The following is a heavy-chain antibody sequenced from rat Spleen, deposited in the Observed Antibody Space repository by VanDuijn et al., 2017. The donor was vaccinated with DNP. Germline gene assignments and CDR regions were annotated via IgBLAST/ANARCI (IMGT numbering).Heavy chain of an antibody. CDR2: IIYDGSGT. Sequence: EVQLVESGGGLVQSGRSLKVSCAASGFTFSDYAMAWVRQSPKKGLEWVATIIYDGSGTYYRDSVKGRFTISRDNAKSTLYLQVDSLRSEDTATYYCATLMYATDYYYFHYWGQGVMVTVSS. CDR3: ATLMYATDYYYFHY. J-gene: IGHJ2*01. D-gene: IGHD1-6*01. CDR1: GFTFSDYA. V-gene: IGHV5-17*01.